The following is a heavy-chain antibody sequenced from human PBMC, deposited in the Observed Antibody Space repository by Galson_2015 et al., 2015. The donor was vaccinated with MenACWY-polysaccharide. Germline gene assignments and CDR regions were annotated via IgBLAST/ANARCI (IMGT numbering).Heavy chain of an antibody. V-gene: IGHV1-8*01. CDR2: MNPNSGNS. CDR1: GYTFTNYD. J-gene: IGHJ4*02. Sequence: SVKVSCKASGYTFTNYDINWVRQAPGQGLEWMGWMNPNSGNSGYAQKFHGRVTLTKDTSINTAYLELSSLRSEDTAMYYCARTFGDFDYWGQGTLVTVSS. D-gene: IGHD3-10*01. CDR3: ARTFGDFDY.